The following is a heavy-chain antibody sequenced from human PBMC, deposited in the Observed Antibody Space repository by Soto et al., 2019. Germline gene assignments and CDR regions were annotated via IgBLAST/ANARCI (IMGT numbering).Heavy chain of an antibody. D-gene: IGHD3-22*01. Sequence: QVQLVQSGAEVKKPGASVKVSCKASGYTFTSYGISWVRQAPGQGLEWMGWISAYSDNTNYAQKLQGRVTMTTDTSTSTAYMELRSLRSDDTAVYFWARAGDYYDSSAYFSWGQGTLVTVSS. CDR2: ISAYSDNT. V-gene: IGHV1-18*01. CDR1: GYTFTSYG. J-gene: IGHJ5*02. CDR3: ARAGDYYDSSAYFS.